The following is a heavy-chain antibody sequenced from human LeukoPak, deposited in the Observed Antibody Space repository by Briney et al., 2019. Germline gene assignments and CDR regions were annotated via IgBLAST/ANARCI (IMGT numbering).Heavy chain of an antibody. Sequence: GGSLRLSCAASGFTFSSYAMSWVRQAPGKGLEWVSAIGGSGGSTYYADSVKGRFTISRDNSKNTLYLQMNSLRAEDTAVYYCAKGVAVAGTGMDYFDYWGQGTLVTVSS. J-gene: IGHJ4*02. CDR3: AKGVAVAGTGMDYFDY. D-gene: IGHD6-19*01. V-gene: IGHV3-23*01. CDR1: GFTFSSYA. CDR2: IGGSGGST.